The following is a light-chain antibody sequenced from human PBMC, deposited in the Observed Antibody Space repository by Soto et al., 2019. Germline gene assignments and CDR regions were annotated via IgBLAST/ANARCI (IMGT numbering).Light chain of an antibody. CDR1: SSDVGNYNL. J-gene: IGLJ1*01. V-gene: IGLV2-23*02. CDR2: EVS. Sequence: QSALTQPASVSGSPGQSITISCTGTSSDVGNYNLVSWYQQHPGKAPKLMIYEVSKRPSGVSNRFSGSKSGNTASLTISGLQAEDEADYSCCSYAGSSTPLIFGTGTKLTVL. CDR3: CSYAGSSTPLI.